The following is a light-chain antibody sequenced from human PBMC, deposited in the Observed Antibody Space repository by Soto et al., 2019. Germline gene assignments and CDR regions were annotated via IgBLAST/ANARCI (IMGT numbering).Light chain of an antibody. CDR2: DVS. Sequence: QSVLTQPASVSGSPGQAITISCPGTSSDVGGYNYVSWYQQHPGKAPKFMIYDVSNRPSGVSNRFSGSKSGNTASLTISGLQPEDEADYYCCSYTTSNTRQIVFGTGTKVTVL. J-gene: IGLJ1*01. CDR3: CSYTTSNTRQIV. V-gene: IGLV2-14*01. CDR1: SSDVGGYNY.